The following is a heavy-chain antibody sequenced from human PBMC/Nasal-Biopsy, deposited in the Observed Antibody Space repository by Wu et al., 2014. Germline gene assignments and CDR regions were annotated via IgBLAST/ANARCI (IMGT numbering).Heavy chain of an antibody. J-gene: IGHJ4*02. D-gene: IGHD6-19*01. CDR2: VKTDGTHP. V-gene: IGHV3-74*01. Sequence: RLSCAASGFSFGSSWMHWVRQAPGKGLVWVSRVKTDGTHPTYADSVKGRFTVSTDSVQNTLFLHMNSLTAEDTAVYFCTRDQTSGFDSWGQGTPVTVSS. CDR3: TRDQTSGFDS. CDR1: GFSFGSSW.